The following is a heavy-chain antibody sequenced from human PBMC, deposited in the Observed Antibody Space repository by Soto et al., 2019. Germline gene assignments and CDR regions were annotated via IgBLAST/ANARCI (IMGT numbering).Heavy chain of an antibody. CDR1: GYTFTGYY. CDR3: ARGAYYDFWSGYYCPYYYGMDV. Sequence: ASVKVSCKASGYTFTGYYMHWVRQAPGQGLEWMGWINPNSGGTNYAQKFQGWVTMTRDTSISTAYMELSRLRSDDTAVYYCARGAYYDFWSGYYCPYYYGMDVWGQGTTVTV. V-gene: IGHV1-2*04. CDR2: INPNSGGT. J-gene: IGHJ6*02. D-gene: IGHD3-3*01.